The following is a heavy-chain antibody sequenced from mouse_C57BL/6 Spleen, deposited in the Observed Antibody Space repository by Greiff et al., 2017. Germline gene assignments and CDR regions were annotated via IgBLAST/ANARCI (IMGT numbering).Heavy chain of an antibody. CDR2: IGPETGGT. CDR1: GYTFTDYE. D-gene: IGHD2-1*01. CDR3: TLYYGAWFAY. Sequence: QVQLQQSGAELVRPGASVTLSCKASGYTFTDYEMHWVKQTPVHGLEWIGAIGPETGGTAYNQKFKGKAILTADKSSSTAYMELRSLTSEDSAVYYCTLYYGAWFAYWGQGTLVTVSA. J-gene: IGHJ3*01. V-gene: IGHV1-15*01.